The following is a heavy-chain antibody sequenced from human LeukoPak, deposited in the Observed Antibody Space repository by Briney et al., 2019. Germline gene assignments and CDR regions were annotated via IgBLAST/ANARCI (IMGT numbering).Heavy chain of an antibody. J-gene: IGHJ4*02. D-gene: IGHD2-15*01. CDR3: AKDLDRYCSGGSCYADY. CDR1: GFTFSSYG. V-gene: IGHV3-30*02. Sequence: GGSLRLSCAASGFTFSSYGMHWVRHAPGKGLEWVAFIRYDGSNKYYADSVKGRFTISRDNSKNTLYLQMNSLRAEDTAVYYCAKDLDRYCSGGSCYADYWGQGTLVTVSS. CDR2: IRYDGSNK.